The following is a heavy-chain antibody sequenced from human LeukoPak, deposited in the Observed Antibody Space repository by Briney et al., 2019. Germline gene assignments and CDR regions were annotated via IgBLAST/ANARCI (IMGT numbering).Heavy chain of an antibody. CDR3: ARGSGSQTMVRGVPIDY. CDR2: INHSGST. D-gene: IGHD3-10*01. CDR1: GVSFSGYY. Sequence: ASETLSLTCAVYGVSFSGYYWSWIRQPPGKGLEWIGEINHSGSTNDNPSLKSRVTISVDTSKNQFSLKLSCVTAADTAVYYCARGSGSQTMVRGVPIDYWGQGTLVTVSS. V-gene: IGHV4-34*01. J-gene: IGHJ4*02.